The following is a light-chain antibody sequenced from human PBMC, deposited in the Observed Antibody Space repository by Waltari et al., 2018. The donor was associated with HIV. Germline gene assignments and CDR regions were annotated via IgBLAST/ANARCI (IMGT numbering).Light chain of an antibody. CDR2: SDN. V-gene: IGLV1-44*01. J-gene: IGLJ2*01. CDR3: AAWDDSLNGVL. CDR1: SSNIASNT. Sequence: QSVLTQPPSASGTPGQRVTISCSGSSSNIASNTVNWYQQLPGTAPKLLIYSDNRRPSGVPDRVSGSKSGTSASLAISGLQSEDEADYYCAAWDDSLNGVLFGGGTKLTVL.